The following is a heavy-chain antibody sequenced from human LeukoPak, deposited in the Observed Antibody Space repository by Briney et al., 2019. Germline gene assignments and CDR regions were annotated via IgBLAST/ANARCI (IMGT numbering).Heavy chain of an antibody. CDR1: GFTFSSYA. Sequence: GGSLRLSCAASGFTFSSYAMSWVRQAPGKGLEWVSAISGSGTSTYYADSVKGRFTISRDNSKNTLYLQMNSLRADDTAVYYCAKDRVYVVPTAMDYWGQGTLVTVSS. CDR3: AKDRVYVVPTAMDY. D-gene: IGHD2-2*01. CDR2: ISGSGTST. J-gene: IGHJ4*02. V-gene: IGHV3-23*01.